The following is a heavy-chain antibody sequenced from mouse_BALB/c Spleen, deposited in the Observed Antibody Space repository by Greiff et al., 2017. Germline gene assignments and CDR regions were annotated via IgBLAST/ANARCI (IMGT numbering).Heavy chain of an antibody. Sequence: DVKLQESGPGLVKPSQSLSLTCSVTGYSITSGYYWNWIRQFPGNKLEWMGYISYDGSNNYNPSLKNRISITRDTSKNQFFLKLNSVTTEDTATYYCARKFITSYYYAMDYWGQGTSVTVSS. D-gene: IGHD1-2*01. CDR1: GYSITSGYY. CDR2: ISYDGSN. CDR3: ARKFITSYYYAMDY. J-gene: IGHJ4*01. V-gene: IGHV3-6*02.